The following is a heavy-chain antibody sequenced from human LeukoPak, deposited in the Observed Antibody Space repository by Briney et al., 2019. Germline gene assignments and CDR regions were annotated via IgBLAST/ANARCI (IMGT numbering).Heavy chain of an antibody. CDR2: ISAYNGNT. D-gene: IGHD2-15*01. CDR3: ARPRLASNNWFDP. CDR1: GYTFTSYG. J-gene: IGHJ5*02. V-gene: IGHV1-18*01. Sequence: ASLKISCKASGYTFTSYGISWVRQAPGQGLEWMGWISAYNGNTNYAQKLQGRVTMTTDTSTSTAYMELSSLRSDDRAVYYFARPRLASNNWFDPWGQGTIVTVSS.